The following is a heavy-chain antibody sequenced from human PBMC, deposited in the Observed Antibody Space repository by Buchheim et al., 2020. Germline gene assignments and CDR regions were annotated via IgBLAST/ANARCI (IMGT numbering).Heavy chain of an antibody. Sequence: QITLKESGPMLVKPTQTLTLTCTFSGFSLSSTGVGVGWVRQSPGKALEWLAILYWDDDQRYRPSLKSRLTITKDTSKNQVVLTMTNMDPVDTATYFCVHSPHDVPDYGDYGTIYGAAFDYWGQGAL. D-gene: IGHD4-17*01. CDR3: VHSPHDVPDYGDYGTIYGAAFDY. CDR2: LYWDDDQ. CDR1: GFSLSSTGVG. V-gene: IGHV2-5*02. J-gene: IGHJ4*02.